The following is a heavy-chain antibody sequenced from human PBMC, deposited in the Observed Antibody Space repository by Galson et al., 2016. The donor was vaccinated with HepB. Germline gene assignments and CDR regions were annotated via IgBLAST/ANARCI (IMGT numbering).Heavy chain of an antibody. D-gene: IGHD6-13*01. Sequence: TFSSYAMVWVRQAPGKGLEWIGTIYSGGRTYYDPSLMSRLTISVDTSKNQFSLRLSSVTAADTAVYYCARHGRTAAVEFDYWGQGTLVTVSS. CDR1: TFSSYA. CDR3: ARHGRTAAVEFDY. CDR2: IYSGGRT. J-gene: IGHJ4*02. V-gene: IGHV4-39*01.